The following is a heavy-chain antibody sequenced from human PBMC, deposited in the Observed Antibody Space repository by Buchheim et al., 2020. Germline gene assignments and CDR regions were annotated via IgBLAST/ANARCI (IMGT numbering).Heavy chain of an antibody. Sequence: EVQLVESGGGLVQPGGSLRLSCAASGFTFSSYNMNGVRQAPGKGLEWVSYISRSSRTVYYADSVKGRFTISRDNAKNSLYLPMDSLRAEDTAVYYCARDLSSGWPGVCDFWGQGTL. J-gene: IGHJ4*02. CDR3: ARDLSSGWPGVCDF. CDR1: GFTFSSYN. CDR2: ISRSSRTV. V-gene: IGHV3-48*01. D-gene: IGHD6-19*01.